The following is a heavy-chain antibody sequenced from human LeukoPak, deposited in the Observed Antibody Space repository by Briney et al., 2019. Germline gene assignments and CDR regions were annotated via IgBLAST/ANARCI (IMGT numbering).Heavy chain of an antibody. CDR1: GFTVSSNY. J-gene: IGHJ6*04. CDR3: AREGWMDV. Sequence: GGSLRLSCAASGFTVSSNYMNWVRQAPGKGLEWVSVIYSDGTTYYADSVKGRFTISRDNSKNTLHLQMNSVRVEDTAVYYCAREGWMDVWGIGTTVTVSS. CDR2: IYSDGTT. V-gene: IGHV3-53*01.